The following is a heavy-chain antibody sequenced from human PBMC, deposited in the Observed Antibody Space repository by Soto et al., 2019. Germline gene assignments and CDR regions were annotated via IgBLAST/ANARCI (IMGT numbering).Heavy chain of an antibody. CDR3: ARVVINTAMVIGY. V-gene: IGHV1-8*01. D-gene: IGHD5-18*01. J-gene: IGHJ4*02. CDR2: MNPNSGNT. Sequence: ASVKVSCKASGYTFTSYDINWVRQATGQGLEWMGWMNPNSGNTGYAQKFQGRVTMTRNTSISTAYMELSSLRSEDTAVYYCARVVINTAMVIGYWGQGTLVTVSS. CDR1: GYTFTSYD.